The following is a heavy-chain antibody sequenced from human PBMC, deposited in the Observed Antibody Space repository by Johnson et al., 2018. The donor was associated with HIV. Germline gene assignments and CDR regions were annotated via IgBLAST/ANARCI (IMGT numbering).Heavy chain of an antibody. V-gene: IGHV3-69-1*02. CDR2: IYDGSTI. Sequence: MLLVESGGGVVQPGRSLRLSCAASGFTFGDYALTWVRQAPGKGLEWVSVIYDGSTIYYADSVKGRFTISRDNAKNTLYLQMNSLRVEDTAVYYCAKSPGKDHGGKSGAFDIWGQGTMVTVSS. CDR1: GFTFGDYA. CDR3: AKSPGKDHGGKSGAFDI. J-gene: IGHJ3*02. D-gene: IGHD4-23*01.